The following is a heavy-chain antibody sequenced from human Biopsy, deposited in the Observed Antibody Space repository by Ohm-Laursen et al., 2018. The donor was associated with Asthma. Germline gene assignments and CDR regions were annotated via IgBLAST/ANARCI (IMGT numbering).Heavy chain of an antibody. CDR3: VRGSSSWHHGPFHYYYGLDV. CDR1: SGSGGYMRSGNYY. CDR2: IYYSGTT. D-gene: IGHD6-13*01. V-gene: IGHV4-39*01. J-gene: IGHJ6*02. Sequence: GTLSLTCSLSSGSGGYMRSGNYYWGWIRQPPGKGLEWIGSIYYSGTTYYTPSLESRITVSADTSKNQFSLKLTSVTAADTAVYYCVRGSSSWHHGPFHYYYGLDVWGQGTTATVSS.